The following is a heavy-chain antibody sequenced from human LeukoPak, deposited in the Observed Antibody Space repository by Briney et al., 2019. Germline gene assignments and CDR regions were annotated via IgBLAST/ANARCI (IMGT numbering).Heavy chain of an antibody. V-gene: IGHV3-30*02. J-gene: IGHJ4*02. CDR2: IQYDDSEE. D-gene: IGHD3-16*01. Sequence: GGSLRLSCVASGFAFDFRVSGMHWVRQAPGKGLEWVAFIQYDDSEESYADSLKGRCTTSRDNSKKTVSLQINSLRAEDTGVYYCAREGGPIEIGEFDYWGQGTLVTVSS. CDR3: AREGGPIEIGEFDY. CDR1: GFAFDFRVSG.